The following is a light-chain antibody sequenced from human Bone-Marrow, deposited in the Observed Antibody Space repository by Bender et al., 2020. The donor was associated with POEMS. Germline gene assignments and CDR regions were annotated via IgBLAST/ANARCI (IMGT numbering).Light chain of an antibody. J-gene: IGLJ3*02. CDR1: RSNIGTNY. V-gene: IGLV1-47*02. CDR2: SND. CDR3: AAWDDGLTGRV. Sequence: QSVLTQPPSASGTPGQRVTVSCSGSRSNIGTNYVYWYQQLPGTAPKLLIYSNDQRPSGVPDRFSGSKSGTSASLAISGRRSEDEADYFCAAWDDGLTGRVFGGGTRLTVL.